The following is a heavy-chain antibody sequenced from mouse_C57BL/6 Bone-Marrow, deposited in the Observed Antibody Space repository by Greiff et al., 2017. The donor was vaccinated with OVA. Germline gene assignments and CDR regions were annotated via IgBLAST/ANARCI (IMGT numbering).Heavy chain of an antibody. Sequence: EVMLVESGGGLVQPGGSLKLSCAASGFTFSDYYMYWVRQTPEKRLEWVAYISNGGGSTYYPDTVKGRFTISRDNAKNTLYLQMSRLKSEDTAMYYCARHGYYYGSSYWYFDVWGTGTTVTVSS. V-gene: IGHV5-12*01. J-gene: IGHJ1*03. D-gene: IGHD1-1*01. CDR3: ARHGYYYGSSYWYFDV. CDR1: GFTFSDYY. CDR2: ISNGGGST.